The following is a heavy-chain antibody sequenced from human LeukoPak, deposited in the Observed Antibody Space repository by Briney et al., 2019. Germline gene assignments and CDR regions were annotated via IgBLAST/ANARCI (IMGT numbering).Heavy chain of an antibody. CDR3: ARDRSRVYYYDSSGYYHDAFDI. CDR1: GGSISSYY. J-gene: IGHJ3*02. CDR2: IYTSGST. Sequence: SETLSLTCTVSGGSISSYYWSWIRQPAGKGLEWIGRIYTSGSTNYNPSLKSRVTISVDTSKNQFSLKLSSVTAADTAVYYCARDRSRVYYYDSSGYYHDAFDIWGQGTMVTVSS. D-gene: IGHD3-22*01. V-gene: IGHV4-4*07.